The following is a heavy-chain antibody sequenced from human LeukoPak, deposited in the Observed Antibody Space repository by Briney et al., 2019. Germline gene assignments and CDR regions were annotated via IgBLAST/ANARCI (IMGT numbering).Heavy chain of an antibody. D-gene: IGHD5-12*01. V-gene: IGHV3-21*01. Sequence: KPGGSLRLSCAASGFIFSSYSMNWVRQAPGKGLEWVSSISSSSNHIYYADSVKGRFTISRDNAKNSLYLQMNSLRPEDTAVYYCARPQSGYDSNPFDYWGQGTLVTVSS. CDR2: ISSSSNHI. J-gene: IGHJ4*02. CDR1: GFIFSSYS. CDR3: ARPQSGYDSNPFDY.